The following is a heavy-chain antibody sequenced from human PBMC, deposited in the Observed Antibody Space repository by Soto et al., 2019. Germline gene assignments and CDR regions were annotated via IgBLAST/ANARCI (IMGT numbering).Heavy chain of an antibody. V-gene: IGHV3-74*01. Sequence: EVQLVESGGDLVQPGGSLRLSCAASGFTFSNNLMHWVRQAPGKGLVWVSRINGDGSSTSYANSVKGRFTISRDNAKNTVYLQMNSLRAEDTAVYYCARHYASGTYSVDYWGPGTLVTVSS. CDR2: INGDGSST. D-gene: IGHD3-10*01. J-gene: IGHJ4*02. CDR1: GFTFSNNL. CDR3: ARHYASGTYSVDY.